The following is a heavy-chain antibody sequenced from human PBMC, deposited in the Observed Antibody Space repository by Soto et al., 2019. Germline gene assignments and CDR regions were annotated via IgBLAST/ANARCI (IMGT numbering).Heavy chain of an antibody. V-gene: IGHV3-20*04. J-gene: IGHJ4*02. Sequence: EVQLVESGGGVVRPGGSLRLSCAASGFTFDDYGMRWVRQAPGKGLEWVSGINWNGGSTGYADCVKGRFTIARDNAKNSLYLQMNSLSAEDTALYYCAREYSDGCSWSFDYWGQGTLVTVSS. CDR2: INWNGGST. CDR1: GFTFDDYG. CDR3: AREYSDGCSWSFDY. D-gene: IGHD6-13*01.